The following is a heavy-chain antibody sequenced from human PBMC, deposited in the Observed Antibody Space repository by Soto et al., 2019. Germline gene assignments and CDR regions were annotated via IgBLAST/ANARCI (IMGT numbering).Heavy chain of an antibody. V-gene: IGHV3-74*01. Sequence: GSLRLSCAASGFTFNNYWMHWVRQAPGKGLVWVSRINSDGSSTTYADSVKGRFTISRDNAKNTLLLQMNSLRAEDTAVYYCARESLRSSGYYYFDYWGQGTLVTVSS. CDR2: INSDGSST. CDR1: GFTFNNYW. D-gene: IGHD6-19*01. CDR3: ARESLRSSGYYYFDY. J-gene: IGHJ4*02.